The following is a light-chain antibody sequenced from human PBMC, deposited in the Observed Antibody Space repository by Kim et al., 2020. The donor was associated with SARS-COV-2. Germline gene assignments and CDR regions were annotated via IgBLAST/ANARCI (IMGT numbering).Light chain of an antibody. CDR1: QSVSSN. J-gene: IGKJ1*01. CDR2: GAS. V-gene: IGKV3-15*01. CDR3: QQYDDWPPWT. Sequence: SPGERATLSCRASQSVSSNVAWYQQKPGQAPRLLIDGASTRATGIPARCSGSGSGTEFTLTISSLQSEDLAVYHCQQYDDWPPWTFGQGTKVDIK.